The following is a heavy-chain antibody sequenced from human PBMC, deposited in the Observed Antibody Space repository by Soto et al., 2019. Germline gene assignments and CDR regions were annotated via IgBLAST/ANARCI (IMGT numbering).Heavy chain of an antibody. CDR2: INPSGGST. CDR3: ARQDYDFWSGYYDLSDYYYGMDV. CDR1: GYTFTSYY. Sequence: ASVKVSCKASGYTFTSYYMHWVRQAPGQGLEWMGIINPSGGSTSYAQKFQGRVTMTRDTSTSTVYMELSSLRSEDTAVYYCARQDYDFWSGYYDLSDYYYGMDVWGHGTTVT. V-gene: IGHV1-46*01. D-gene: IGHD3-3*01. J-gene: IGHJ6*02.